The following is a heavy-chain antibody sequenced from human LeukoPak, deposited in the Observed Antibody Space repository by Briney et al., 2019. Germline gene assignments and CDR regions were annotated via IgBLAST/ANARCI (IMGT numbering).Heavy chain of an antibody. CDR2: ISYDGGNK. CDR3: AKAGSGSYYNSWFDP. Sequence: GRSLRLSCAASGFTFSSYGMHWVRQAPGKGLEWVAVISYDGGNKYYADSVKGRFTISRDNSKSTLYLQMNSLRAEDTAVYYCAKAGSGSYYNSWFDPWGQGTLVTVSS. CDR1: GFTFSSYG. D-gene: IGHD3-10*01. J-gene: IGHJ5*02. V-gene: IGHV3-30*18.